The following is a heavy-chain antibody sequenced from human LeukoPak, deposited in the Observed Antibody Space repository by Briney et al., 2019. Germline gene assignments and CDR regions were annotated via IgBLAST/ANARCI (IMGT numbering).Heavy chain of an antibody. CDR3: ARDRVVRGVIGLFDY. Sequence: GGSLRLSCAASGFTFNNYGMHWVRQAPGRGLEWVAVVSYDGTNEYYADSVKGRFTISRDNSKNTLYLQINSLRAEDTAVYYCARDRVVRGVIGLFDYWGQGTLVTVSS. J-gene: IGHJ4*02. CDR1: GFTFNNYG. CDR2: VSYDGTNE. V-gene: IGHV3-30*03. D-gene: IGHD3-10*01.